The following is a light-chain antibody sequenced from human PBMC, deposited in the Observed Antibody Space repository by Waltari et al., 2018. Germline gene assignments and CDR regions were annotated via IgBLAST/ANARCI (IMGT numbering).Light chain of an antibody. CDR1: SSDVGGYDS. V-gene: IGLV2-11*01. J-gene: IGLJ3*02. CDR2: DVY. CDR3: CAYAYTYWV. Sequence: QSALTQSRSVSGSPGQSVTISCTGTSSDVGGYDSFSWYQQHPGKAPKLVIYDVYKRPSGVPDRFSASKSGNTASLTISGLQADDEADYYCCAYAYTYWVFGGGTKVTVL.